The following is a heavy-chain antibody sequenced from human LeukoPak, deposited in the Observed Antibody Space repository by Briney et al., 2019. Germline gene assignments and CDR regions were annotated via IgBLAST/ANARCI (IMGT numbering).Heavy chain of an antibody. V-gene: IGHV3-23*01. CDR3: AKGPVYYYDSSGYLNWFDP. D-gene: IGHD3-22*01. CDR1: GFTFSSYA. Sequence: GGSLRLSCAASGFTFSSYAMSWVRQAPGKGLEWVSAISGGGGSTYYADSVKGRFTISRDNSKNTLYLQMNSLRAEDTAVYYCAKGPVYYYDSSGYLNWFDPWGQGTLVTVSS. J-gene: IGHJ5*02. CDR2: ISGGGGST.